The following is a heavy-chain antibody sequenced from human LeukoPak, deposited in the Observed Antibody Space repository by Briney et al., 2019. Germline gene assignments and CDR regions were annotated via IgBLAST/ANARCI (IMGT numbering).Heavy chain of an antibody. D-gene: IGHD1-26*01. CDR3: ATGVGRYYAD. CDR2: INHSGST. CDR1: GGSFSGYY. Sequence: PSETLSLTCAVYGGSFSGYYWSWIRQPPGKGLEWIGEINHSGSTNYNPSLKSRVTISVDTSKNQFSLRLSSVTAADTAVYYCATGVGRYYADWGQGTLVTVSS. V-gene: IGHV4-34*01. J-gene: IGHJ4*02.